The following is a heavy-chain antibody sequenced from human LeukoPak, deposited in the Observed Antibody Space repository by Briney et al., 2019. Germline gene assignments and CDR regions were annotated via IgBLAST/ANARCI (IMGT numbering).Heavy chain of an antibody. J-gene: IGHJ6*03. CDR3: GGFDPHYYGSGSYYSDYYYYMDV. CDR2: IIPIFGTA. D-gene: IGHD3-10*01. Sequence: GASVKVSCKASGGTFSSYAISWVRQAPGQGLEWMGGIIPIFGTANYAQKFQGRVTITADESTSTAYMELSSLRSEDTAVYYCGGFDPHYYGSGSYYSDYYYYMDVWGKGTTVTISS. V-gene: IGHV1-69*01. CDR1: GGTFSSYA.